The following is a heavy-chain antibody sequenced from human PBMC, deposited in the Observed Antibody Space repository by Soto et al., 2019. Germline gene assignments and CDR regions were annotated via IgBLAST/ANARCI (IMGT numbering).Heavy chain of an antibody. CDR3: PSRFSSGCYADY. CDR1: GFTFSGYG. D-gene: IGHD6-19*01. CDR2: IWYDGSNE. V-gene: IGHV3-33*01. Sequence: QVQLVESGGGVVQPGRSLRLSCAASGFTFSGYGMHWVRQAPGKGLEWVAVIWYDGSNENYADTVKGRFTISRDNSKNTLYLQMNSLRDEDTAVYYCPSRFSSGCYADYWRQGTLVTLSS. J-gene: IGHJ4*02.